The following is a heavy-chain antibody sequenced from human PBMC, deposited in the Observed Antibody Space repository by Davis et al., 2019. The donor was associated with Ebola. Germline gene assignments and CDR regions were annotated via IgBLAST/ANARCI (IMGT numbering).Heavy chain of an antibody. CDR1: GFTFSGSA. CDR2: LRSKANSYAT. V-gene: IGHV3-73*01. Sequence: GESLKISCAASGFTFSGSAMHWVRQASGKGLEWVGRLRSKANSYATAYAASVKGRFTISRDDSKNTAYLQMNSLKTEDTAVYYCTSTVTSFDYWGQGTLVTVSS. J-gene: IGHJ4*02. CDR3: TSTVTSFDY. D-gene: IGHD4-17*01.